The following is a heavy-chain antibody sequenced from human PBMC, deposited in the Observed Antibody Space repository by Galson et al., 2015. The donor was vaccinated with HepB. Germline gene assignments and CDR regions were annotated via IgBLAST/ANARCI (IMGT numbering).Heavy chain of an antibody. J-gene: IGHJ6*02. CDR1: GYTFTSYG. V-gene: IGHV1-18*01. Sequence: SVKVSCKASGYTFTSYGISWVRQAPGQGLEWMGWINAYNGNTNYAQKLQDRVTMTTDTSTSTAYMELRSLRSDDTAVYYCARDKGSSWYGVGLSGGMDVWGQGTTVTVSS. CDR2: INAYNGNT. CDR3: ARDKGSSWYGVGLSGGMDV. D-gene: IGHD6-13*01.